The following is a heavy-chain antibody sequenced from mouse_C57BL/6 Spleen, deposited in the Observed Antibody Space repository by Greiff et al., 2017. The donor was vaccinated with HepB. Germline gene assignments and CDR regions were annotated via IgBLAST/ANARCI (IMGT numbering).Heavy chain of an antibody. Sequence: QVQLQQPGAELVRPGSSVKLSCKASGYTFTSYWIDWVKQRPGQGLEWIGNIYPSDSETHYNQKFKDKATLTVDKSSSTAYMQLSSLTSEDSAVYYCARNDGYSWFAYWGQGTLVTVSA. D-gene: IGHD2-3*01. CDR2: IYPSDSET. V-gene: IGHV1-61*01. J-gene: IGHJ3*01. CDR3: ARNDGYSWFAY. CDR1: GYTFTSYW.